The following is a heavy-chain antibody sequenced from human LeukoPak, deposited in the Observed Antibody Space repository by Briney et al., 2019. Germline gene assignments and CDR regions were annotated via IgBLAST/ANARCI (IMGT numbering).Heavy chain of an antibody. CDR2: IWYDGSNK. CDR3: ARDMVTTSIDD. V-gene: IGHV3-33*08. Sequence: GGSLRLSCAASGFTFSSYGMHWVRQAPGKGLEWVAVIWYDGSNKYYADSVKGRFTISRDNSKNTLYLQMNSLRAEDTAVYYCARDMVTTSIDDWGQGTLVTVSS. J-gene: IGHJ4*02. CDR1: GFTFSSYG. D-gene: IGHD4-17*01.